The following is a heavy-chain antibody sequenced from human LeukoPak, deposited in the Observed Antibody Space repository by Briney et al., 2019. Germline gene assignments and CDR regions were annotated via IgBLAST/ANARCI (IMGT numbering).Heavy chain of an antibody. CDR3: ARLGGSDYYPFDY. J-gene: IGHJ4*02. D-gene: IGHD3-22*01. CDR2: IYYSGST. CDR1: SGSISSSSYY. Sequence: PSETLSLTCTVSSGSISSSSYYWGWIRQPPGKGLEWIGSIYYSGSTYYNPSLKSRVTISVDTSKNQFSLKLSSVTAADTAVYYCARLGGSDYYPFDYWGQGTLVTVSS. V-gene: IGHV4-39*01.